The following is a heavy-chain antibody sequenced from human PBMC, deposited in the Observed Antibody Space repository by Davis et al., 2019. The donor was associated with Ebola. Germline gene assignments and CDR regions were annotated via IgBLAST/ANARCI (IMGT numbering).Heavy chain of an antibody. CDR1: GFTFSSYW. CDR3: ARDLMAYGSGSYRWYYGMDV. Sequence: HTGGSLRLSCAASGFTFSSYWMHWVRQAPGKGLVWVSRINSDGSSTSYADSVKGRFTISRDNSKNTLYLQMDSLRGEDTAVYYCARDLMAYGSGSYRWYYGMDVWGKGTAVTVSS. J-gene: IGHJ6*04. CDR2: INSDGSST. D-gene: IGHD3-10*01. V-gene: IGHV3-74*01.